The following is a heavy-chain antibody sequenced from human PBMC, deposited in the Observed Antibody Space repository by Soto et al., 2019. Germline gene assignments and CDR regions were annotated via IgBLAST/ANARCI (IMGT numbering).Heavy chain of an antibody. D-gene: IGHD7-27*01. CDR3: AKDTGDGTFDF. CDR2: INAGYGNT. V-gene: IGHV1-3*01. CDR1: GYTFSSYA. Sequence: ASVKVSCKASGYTFSSYAMHWVRQAPGQRLEWMGWINAGYGNTKSSQKFQDRVTISRDTSASTAYMELTSLRSEDTAVYYCAKDTGDGTFDFWGQGTLVTVSS. J-gene: IGHJ4*02.